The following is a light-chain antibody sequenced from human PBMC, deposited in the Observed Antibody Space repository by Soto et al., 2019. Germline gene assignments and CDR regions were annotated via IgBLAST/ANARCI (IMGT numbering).Light chain of an antibody. CDR1: NSNIGANYD. CDR2: RNS. CDR3: QSYDSRLGHPSVI. V-gene: IGLV1-40*01. J-gene: IGLJ2*01. Sequence: QSVLTQPPSVSGAPGQRVTISCAGSNSNIGANYDVHWYQQLPGTAPKLLISRNSNRPSGVPDRFSGSKSGTSASLTITGLQAEDEADYYCQSYDSRLGHPSVIFGGGTQLTVL.